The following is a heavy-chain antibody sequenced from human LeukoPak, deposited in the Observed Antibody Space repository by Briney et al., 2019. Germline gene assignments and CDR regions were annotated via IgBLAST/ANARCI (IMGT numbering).Heavy chain of an antibody. Sequence: ASVKVSCKASGYTFTSYAMHWVRQAPGQRLEWMGWINAGNGNTKYSQKFQGRVTITRDTSASTAYMELSSLRPDDTAVYYCARDPRPKYSSGWYFDYWGQGTLVTVSS. D-gene: IGHD6-19*01. CDR2: INAGNGNT. V-gene: IGHV1-3*01. J-gene: IGHJ4*02. CDR1: GYTFTSYA. CDR3: ARDPRPKYSSGWYFDY.